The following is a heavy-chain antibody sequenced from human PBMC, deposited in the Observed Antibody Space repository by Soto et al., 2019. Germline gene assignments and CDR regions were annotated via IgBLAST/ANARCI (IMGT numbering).Heavy chain of an antibody. CDR2: INPNSGGT. Sequence: ASVKVSCKASGYTFTGYYMHWVRQAPGQGLEWMGWINPNSGGTNYAQKFQGWVTMTRDTSISTAYMELSRLRSDDTAVYYCAREVSYCSGGSCSDAFDIWGQGTMVTVSS. CDR1: GYTFTGYY. V-gene: IGHV1-2*04. CDR3: AREVSYCSGGSCSDAFDI. J-gene: IGHJ3*02. D-gene: IGHD2-15*01.